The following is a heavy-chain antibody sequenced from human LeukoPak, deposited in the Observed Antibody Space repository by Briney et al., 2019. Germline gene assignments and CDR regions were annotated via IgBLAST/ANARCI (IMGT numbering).Heavy chain of an antibody. CDR1: GYTFTYRY. CDR2: ITPFNDNT. J-gene: IGHJ4*02. D-gene: IGHD3-10*01. CDR3: ASSYGSGSYYLDY. Sequence: ASVKVSCKASGYTFTYRYLHWVRQAPGQALEWMGWITPFNDNTNYAQKFQDRVTITRDRSMSTAYMELSSLRSEDTAMYYCASSYGSGSYYLDYWGQGTLVTVSS. V-gene: IGHV1-45*02.